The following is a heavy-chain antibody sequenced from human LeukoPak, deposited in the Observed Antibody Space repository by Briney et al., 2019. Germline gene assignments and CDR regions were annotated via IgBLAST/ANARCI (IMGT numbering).Heavy chain of an antibody. J-gene: IGHJ4*02. Sequence: PGGSLRLSXAASGFTFSSYSMNWVRQAPGKGMEWVSSISSSSSNTYYADSVKGRFTISRDNAKNSLYLQMNSLRAEDTAVYYCAKATGTFDYWGQGTLVTVSS. CDR1: GFTFSSYS. CDR2: ISSSSSNT. V-gene: IGHV3-21*04. D-gene: IGHD1-1*01. CDR3: AKATGTFDY.